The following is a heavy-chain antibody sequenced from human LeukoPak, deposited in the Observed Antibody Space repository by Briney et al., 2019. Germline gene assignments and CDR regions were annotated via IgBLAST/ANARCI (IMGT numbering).Heavy chain of an antibody. Sequence: SETLSLTCTVSGGSTSSYHWSWIRQPPGKGLEWIGYIYYSGSTNYNPSLKSRLTISLDTSKNQFLLKLSSVTAADTAVYYCARGVYYGSGSYNWGQGTLVTVSS. V-gene: IGHV4-59*12. CDR1: GGSTSSYH. CDR2: IYYSGST. D-gene: IGHD3-10*01. CDR3: ARGVYYGSGSYN. J-gene: IGHJ4*02.